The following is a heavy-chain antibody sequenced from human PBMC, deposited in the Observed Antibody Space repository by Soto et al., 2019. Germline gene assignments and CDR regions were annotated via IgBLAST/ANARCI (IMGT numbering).Heavy chain of an antibody. CDR3: ALAAAGTGLFAY. V-gene: IGHV4-59*01. CDR2: IYYSGST. J-gene: IGHJ4*02. D-gene: IGHD6-13*01. Sequence: QVQLQESGPGLVKPSETLSLTCTVSGGSISSYYWSWIRQPPGKGLEWIGYIYYSGSTNYNPSLKSRVTISVDTSKNQFSLKLSSVTAADTAVYYCALAAAGTGLFAYWGQGTLVTVSS. CDR1: GGSISSYY.